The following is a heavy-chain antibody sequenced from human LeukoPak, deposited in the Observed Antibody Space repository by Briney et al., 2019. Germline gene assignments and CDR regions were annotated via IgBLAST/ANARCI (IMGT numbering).Heavy chain of an antibody. J-gene: IGHJ4*02. CDR1: GGSFSIYY. CDR2: IYTSGST. V-gene: IGHV4-4*07. Sequence: SETLSLTCTVSGGSFSIYYWSWIRQPAGKGLEWIGRIYTSGSTNYNPSLKSRVTMSVDTSKNQSSLNLNSVTAADTAVYYCARGPTTVTRAFDYWGQGTLVTVSS. CDR3: ARGPTTVTRAFDY. D-gene: IGHD4-17*01.